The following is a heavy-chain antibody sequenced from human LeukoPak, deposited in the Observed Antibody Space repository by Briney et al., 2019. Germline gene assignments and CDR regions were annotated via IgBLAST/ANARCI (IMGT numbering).Heavy chain of an antibody. CDR3: ARADLDYGDPHYFDY. CDR1: GGSISSGDYS. CDR2: IYYSGST. J-gene: IGHJ4*02. Sequence: PSQTLSLTCAVSGGSISSGDYSWNWIRQPPGKGLEWIGYIYYSGSTYYNPSLKSRVTISVDTSKNQFSLKLSSVTAADTAVYYCARADLDYGDPHYFDYWGQGTLVTVSS. V-gene: IGHV4-30-4*07. D-gene: IGHD4-17*01.